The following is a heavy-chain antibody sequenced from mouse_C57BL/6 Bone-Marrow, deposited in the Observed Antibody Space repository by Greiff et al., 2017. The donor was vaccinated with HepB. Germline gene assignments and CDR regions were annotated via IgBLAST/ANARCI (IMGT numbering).Heavy chain of an antibody. D-gene: IGHD2-1*01. J-gene: IGHJ4*01. Sequence: VQLQQSGPELVKPGASVKISCKASGYAFSSSWMNWVKQRPGKGLEWIGRIYPGDGDTNYNGKFKGKATLTADKSSSTAYMQLSSLTSEDSAVYFCERDYGNYRYYAMDYWGQGTSVTVSS. V-gene: IGHV1-82*01. CDR1: GYAFSSSW. CDR2: IYPGDGDT. CDR3: ERDYGNYRYYAMDY.